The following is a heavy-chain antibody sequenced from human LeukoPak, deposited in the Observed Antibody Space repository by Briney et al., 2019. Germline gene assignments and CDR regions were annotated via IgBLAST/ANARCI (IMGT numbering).Heavy chain of an antibody. J-gene: IGHJ4*02. V-gene: IGHV4-39*01. CDR3: ARHLSDYYGSGSYYNS. D-gene: IGHD3-10*01. CDR2: IYYSGST. Sequence: SETLSLTCTVSGGSISSSSYYWGWIRQPPGKGLEWIGSIYYSGSTYYNPSLKSRDTISVDTSKNQFSLKLSSVTAADTAVYYCARHLSDYYGSGSYYNSWGQGTLVTVSS. CDR1: GGSISSSSYY.